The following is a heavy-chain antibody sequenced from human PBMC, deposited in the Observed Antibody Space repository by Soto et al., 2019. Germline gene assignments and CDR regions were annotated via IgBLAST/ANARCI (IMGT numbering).Heavy chain of an antibody. CDR1: GGTFSSYA. Sequence: SVKVSCKASGGTFSSYAISWVRQAPGQGLEWMGGSIPIFGTANYAQKFQGRVTITADESTSTAYMELSSLRSEDTAVYYCARGLWELPPYYYYGMDVWGQGTTVTVSS. CDR3: ARGLWELPPYYYYGMDV. CDR2: SIPIFGTA. V-gene: IGHV1-69*13. D-gene: IGHD1-26*01. J-gene: IGHJ6*02.